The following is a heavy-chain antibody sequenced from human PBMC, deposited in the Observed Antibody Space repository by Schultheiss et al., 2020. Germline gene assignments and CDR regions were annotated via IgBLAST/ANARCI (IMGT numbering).Heavy chain of an antibody. J-gene: IGHJ4*02. CDR3: VREGRYHSDSNDDYYPFDY. D-gene: IGHD3-22*01. CDR2: ISSSSSYI. Sequence: GGSLRLSCAASGFTFNTYALHWVRQAPGKGLEWVSSISSSSSYIYYTDSVKGRFTVSRDDSENTLHLQMNGLRPEDTAVYYCVREGRYHSDSNDDYYPFDYWGQGTLVTVSS. CDR1: GFTFNTYA. V-gene: IGHV3-21*01.